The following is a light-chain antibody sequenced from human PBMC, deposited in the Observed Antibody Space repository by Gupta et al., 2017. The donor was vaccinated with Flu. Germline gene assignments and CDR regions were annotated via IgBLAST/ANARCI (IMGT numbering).Light chain of an antibody. CDR1: QKIISTS. V-gene: IGKV3-20*01. J-gene: IGKJ4*01. Sequence: DIVLTQSPGSVSLSLGERVTLSCRASQKIISTSLAWFQQRPGQTPRLLVHGVSRRATGIPDRISGSGSGTDFTLTITSVEPEDFGIYYCQQYGSTPLNFGGGSRIEIK. CDR2: GVS. CDR3: QQYGSTPLN.